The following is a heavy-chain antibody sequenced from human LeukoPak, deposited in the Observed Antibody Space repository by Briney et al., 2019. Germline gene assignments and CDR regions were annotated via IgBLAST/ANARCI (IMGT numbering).Heavy chain of an antibody. CDR3: ARLGYCSSTSCYRAAFDI. CDR2: IYYSGST. CDR1: GGSISSSSYY. V-gene: IGHV4-39*01. J-gene: IGHJ3*02. Sequence: SETLSLTCTVSGGSISSSSYYWGWIRQPPGKGLEWIGSIYYSGSTYYIPSLKSRVTISVDTSKNQFSLKLSSVTAADTAVYYCARLGYCSSTSCYRAAFDIWGQGTMVTVSS. D-gene: IGHD2-2*02.